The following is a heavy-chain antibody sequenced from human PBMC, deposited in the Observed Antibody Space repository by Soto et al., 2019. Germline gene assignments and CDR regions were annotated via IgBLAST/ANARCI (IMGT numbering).Heavy chain of an antibody. CDR2: IYSGGDT. D-gene: IGHD6-19*01. Sequence: GGSRRLPCAASEFTVSSDCMSWVRRAPGKGLEWVSVIYSGGDTHYADSVKGRFTISRDNSKNTLYLQMNSLRAEDTAVYYCARAFIGVAGYFDYWGQGTLVTVSS. J-gene: IGHJ4*02. CDR1: EFTVSSDC. V-gene: IGHV3-66*01. CDR3: ARAFIGVAGYFDY.